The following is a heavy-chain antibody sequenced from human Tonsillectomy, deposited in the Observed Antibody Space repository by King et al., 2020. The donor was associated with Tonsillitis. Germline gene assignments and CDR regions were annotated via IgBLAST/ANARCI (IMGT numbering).Heavy chain of an antibody. Sequence: LQLVESGGGLVQPGGSLRLSCAASGFTFSNYAMSWVRQAPGKGLEWVSTISGSGGSTYYADSVKGRFTISRDNSKNTLYLQLNSLRDEHTAVYYCAKALGDLDGVFDYWGQGTLVTVSS. V-gene: IGHV3-23*04. J-gene: IGHJ4*02. CDR1: GFTFSNYA. CDR3: AKALGDLDGVFDY. D-gene: IGHD3-10*01. CDR2: ISGSGGST.